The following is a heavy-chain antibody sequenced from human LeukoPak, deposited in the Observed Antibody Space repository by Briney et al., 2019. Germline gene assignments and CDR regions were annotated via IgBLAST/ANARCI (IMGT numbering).Heavy chain of an antibody. D-gene: IGHD6-19*01. V-gene: IGHV3-7*04. Sequence: PGGSLRLSCAASGFTFSSYWMSWVRQAPGKGLEWVANTKQDGSEKYYVDSVKGRFTISRDNAKNSLYQQMNSLRAEDTAVYYCARDRWDGIAVAGLDYWGQGTLVTVSS. J-gene: IGHJ4*02. CDR1: GFTFSSYW. CDR3: ARDRWDGIAVAGLDY. CDR2: TKQDGSEK.